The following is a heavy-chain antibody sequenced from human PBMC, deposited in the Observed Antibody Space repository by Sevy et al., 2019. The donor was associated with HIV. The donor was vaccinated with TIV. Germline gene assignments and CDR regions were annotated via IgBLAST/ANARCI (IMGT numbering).Heavy chain of an antibody. Sequence: ASVKVSCKASGYLFISFVMHWVRQAPGQGLEWVGWINVGNGNTKYSQKFQDRVNITRDQSTCTTYMEFTRLTSEDPAIDYYTREAKQQRSQYFFDFWGQGTLVTVSS. V-gene: IGHV1-3*01. D-gene: IGHD6-13*01. CDR3: TREAKQQRSQYFFDF. CDR2: INVGNGNT. CDR1: GYLFISFV. J-gene: IGHJ4*02.